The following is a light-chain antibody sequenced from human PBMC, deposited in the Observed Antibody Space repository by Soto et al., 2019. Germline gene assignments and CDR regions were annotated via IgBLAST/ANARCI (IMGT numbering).Light chain of an antibody. Sequence: QSVLTQPPSVSGAPGQRVTISCTGSSSNIGAGYDVHWYQRLPGTAPKLLIYGNSNRPSGVPDRFSGSKSGTSASLAITGLQAEDEADYYCQSYDSSLSGYVFGTGTKVTV. CDR3: QSYDSSLSGYV. CDR1: SSNIGAGYD. CDR2: GNS. V-gene: IGLV1-40*01. J-gene: IGLJ1*01.